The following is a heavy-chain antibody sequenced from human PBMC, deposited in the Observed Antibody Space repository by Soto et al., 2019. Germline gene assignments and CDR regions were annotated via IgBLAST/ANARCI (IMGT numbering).Heavy chain of an antibody. CDR2: IYDGGGT. V-gene: IGHV4-30-4*01. CDR1: GGSISTVDYW. CDR3: ARGPAGDKVDS. D-gene: IGHD7-27*01. J-gene: IGHJ4*02. Sequence: QVQLQESGPGLVKPSQTLSLTCTVSGGSISTVDYWWSWIRQSPDMGLEWIGHIYDGGGTYNNPSLESRVTMSVDTSKSQLSLTLSSVSAADTAVYYCARGPAGDKVDSWCQGTLVTVSS.